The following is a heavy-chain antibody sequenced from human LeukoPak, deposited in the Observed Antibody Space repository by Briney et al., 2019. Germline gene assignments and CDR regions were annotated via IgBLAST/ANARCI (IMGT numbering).Heavy chain of an antibody. V-gene: IGHV3-74*01. CDR1: GFTFSSYW. Sequence: GGSLRLSCAASGFTFSSYWMHWVRQAPGEGLVWVSRINSDGSSTSYADSVKGRFTISRDNAKNTLYLQMNSLRAEDTSVYYCARDPYYYDSSGYYGLLDYWGQGTLVTVSS. J-gene: IGHJ4*02. CDR2: INSDGSST. CDR3: ARDPYYYDSSGYYGLLDY. D-gene: IGHD3-22*01.